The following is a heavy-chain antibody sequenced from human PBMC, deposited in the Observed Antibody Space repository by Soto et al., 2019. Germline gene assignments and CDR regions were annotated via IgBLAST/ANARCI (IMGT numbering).Heavy chain of an antibody. CDR3: VNDKPSLDY. Sequence: QVQLVESGGGVVQPGGSLRLSCAASEFVFSTYSMHWVRQAPDKGLEWVAIILFDGSDKYYADSVRGRFTISRDNFKNTLYMHMNSLRAEDTAAYYCVNDKPSLDYWGQGTLVSVSS. CDR2: ILFDGSDK. J-gene: IGHJ4*02. V-gene: IGHV3-33*06. CDR1: EFVFSTYS.